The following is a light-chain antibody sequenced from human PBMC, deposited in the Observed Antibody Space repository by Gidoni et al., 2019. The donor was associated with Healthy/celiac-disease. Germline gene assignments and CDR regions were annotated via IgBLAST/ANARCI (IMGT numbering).Light chain of an antibody. CDR3: QSYDSSLSDVV. J-gene: IGLJ2*01. Sequence: QSVLTQPPSVSEAPGQRVTISCTGSSSNIGAGDDVHWSQQRPGTAPKLLIYGNSNRPSGVPDRFSGSKSGTSASLAITRLQAEDEADYYCQSYDSSLSDVVFGGGTKLTVL. CDR2: GNS. V-gene: IGLV1-40*01. CDR1: SSNIGAGDD.